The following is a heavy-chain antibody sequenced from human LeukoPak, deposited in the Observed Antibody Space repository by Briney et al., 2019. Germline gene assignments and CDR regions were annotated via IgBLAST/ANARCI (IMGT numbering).Heavy chain of an antibody. J-gene: IGHJ4*02. D-gene: IGHD2-15*01. CDR1: GYSFTSYW. V-gene: IGHV5-51*01. CDR2: IYPGDSDT. Sequence: GESLKISCKGSGYSFTSYWIGWVRQMPGKGLEWMGIIYPGDSDTRYSPSFQGQVTISADKSISTAYLQWSSLKASDTAMYYCARRPGYCSGGSCYSGDDPFDYWGQGTLVTVSS. CDR3: ARRPGYCSGGSCYSGDDPFDY.